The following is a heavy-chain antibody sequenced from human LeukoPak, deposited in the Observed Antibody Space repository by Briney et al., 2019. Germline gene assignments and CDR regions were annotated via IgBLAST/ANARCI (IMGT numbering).Heavy chain of an antibody. V-gene: IGHV3-48*03. Sequence: QTGGSLRLSCAASGFTFSSHEMNWVPQAPGKGLEWVSYISSSGRNIYYADSVKGRFTISRDNAKNSLYLQMNSLRAEDTAVYYCARDLVQLWSKDYWGQGTLVTVSS. CDR2: ISSSGRNI. D-gene: IGHD5-18*01. CDR3: ARDLVQLWSKDY. J-gene: IGHJ4*02. CDR1: GFTFSSHE.